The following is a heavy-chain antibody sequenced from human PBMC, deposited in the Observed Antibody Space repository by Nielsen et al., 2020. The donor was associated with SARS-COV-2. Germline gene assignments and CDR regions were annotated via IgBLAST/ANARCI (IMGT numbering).Heavy chain of an antibody. Sequence: ASVKVSCKASGYTFTSYYMHWVRQAPGQGLEWMGIINPSGGSTSYAQKFQGRVTMTRDTSTSTVYMELSSLRSEDTAVYYCARDILVMDSGSSFNYMDVWGKGTTVTVSS. CDR3: ARDILVMDSGSSFNYMDV. CDR1: GYTFTSYY. V-gene: IGHV1-46*01. D-gene: IGHD6-6*01. J-gene: IGHJ6*03. CDR2: INPSGGST.